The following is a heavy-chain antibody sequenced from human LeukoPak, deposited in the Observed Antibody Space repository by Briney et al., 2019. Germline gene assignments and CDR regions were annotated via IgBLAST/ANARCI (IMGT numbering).Heavy chain of an antibody. CDR3: ARFRRSSSSVWFDP. CDR1: GGSISSGSYY. D-gene: IGHD6-6*01. J-gene: IGHJ5*02. V-gene: IGHV4-61*10. Sequence: PSETLSLTCTVSGGSISSGSYYWGWIRQPARKGLEWTGEINHSGSTNYNPSLKSRVTISVDTSKNQFFLKLSSVTAADTAVYYCARFRRSSSSVWFDPWGQGTLVTVSS. CDR2: INHSGST.